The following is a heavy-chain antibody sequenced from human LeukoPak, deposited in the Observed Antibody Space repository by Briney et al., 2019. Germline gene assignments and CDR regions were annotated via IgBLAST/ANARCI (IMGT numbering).Heavy chain of an antibody. CDR3: ARDASLTMVSTAEFEY. D-gene: IGHD2-2*01. CDR2: ISAYNGNT. Sequence: VASVKVSCKASGYTFTSSGISWVRQAPGQGLEWMGWISAYNGNTNFAQKFQGRVTMTTDTSTSTAYMELRSLKSDDTAVYYCARDASLTMVSTAEFEYWGQGTLVTVSS. CDR1: GYTFTSSG. J-gene: IGHJ4*02. V-gene: IGHV1-18*01.